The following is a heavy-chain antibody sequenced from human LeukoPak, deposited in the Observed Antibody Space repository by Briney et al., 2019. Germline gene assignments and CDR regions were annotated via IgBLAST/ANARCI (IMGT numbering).Heavy chain of an antibody. V-gene: IGHV1-2*02. D-gene: IGHD3-10*01. J-gene: IGHJ4*02. Sequence: ASVKVSCKASGYTFGGYYVHWGRQSPGQGLEWMGWLNPNMGGTNYAQKFQGSVTITRDTSINTDYMDLSRLRSDDTAMSSCASASGSGTTSKDYFDEWGQGTLVTVSS. CDR2: LNPNMGGT. CDR3: ASASGSGTTSKDYFDE. CDR1: GYTFGGYY.